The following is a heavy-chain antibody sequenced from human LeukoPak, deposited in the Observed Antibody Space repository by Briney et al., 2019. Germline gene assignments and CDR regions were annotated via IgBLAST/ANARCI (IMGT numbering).Heavy chain of an antibody. D-gene: IGHD6-6*01. V-gene: IGHV3-21*01. CDR2: ISSSSSYI. J-gene: IGHJ6*03. Sequence: GGSLRLSCAASGFIFSNFPISWFRQAPGKGLEWVSSISSSSSYIYYADSVKGRFTISRDNAKNSLYLQMNSLRAEDTAVYYCARGSIATRRAYYYYMDVWGKGTTVTVSS. CDR1: GFIFSNFP. CDR3: ARGSIATRRAYYYYMDV.